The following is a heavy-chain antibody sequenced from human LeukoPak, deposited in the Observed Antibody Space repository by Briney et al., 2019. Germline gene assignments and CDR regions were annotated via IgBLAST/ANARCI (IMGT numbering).Heavy chain of an antibody. J-gene: IGHJ6*02. CDR1: GGSISSGGYY. CDR2: IYYSGST. V-gene: IGHV4-31*03. Sequence: PSETLSLTCTVSGGSISSGGYYWSWIRQHPGKGLEWIGYIYYSGSTYYNPSLKSRVTISVDTSKNQFSLKLSSVTAADTAVYYCAKWGRHGSEPPNYYGMDVWGQGTTVTVSS. CDR3: AKWGRHGSEPPNYYGMDV. D-gene: IGHD2-15*01.